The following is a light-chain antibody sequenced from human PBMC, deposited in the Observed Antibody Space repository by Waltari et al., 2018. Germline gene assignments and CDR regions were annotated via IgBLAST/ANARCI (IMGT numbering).Light chain of an antibody. V-gene: IGKV4-1*01. J-gene: IGKJ2*01. CDR2: WAS. Sequence: DIVMTQYPDSLAVSLGEGATVKCKSSQTLLYTSTNKNYLAWYQQKPGQPPKLLFYWASTRQSGVPDRFTGSGSETDFTLTISSLQAEDVAVYYCQQYYSTPPTFGQGTKLEI. CDR1: QTLLYTSTNKNY. CDR3: QQYYSTPPT.